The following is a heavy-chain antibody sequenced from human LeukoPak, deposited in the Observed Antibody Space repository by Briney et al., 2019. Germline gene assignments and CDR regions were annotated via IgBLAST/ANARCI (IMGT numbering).Heavy chain of an antibody. CDR2: ISAYNGNT. V-gene: IGHV1-18*01. Sequence: ASVKVSCKASGGTFSSYAISWVRQAPGQGLEWMGWISAYNGNTNYAQKLQGRVTMTTDTSTSTAYMELRSPRSDDTAVYYCARSYRTYYYYYMDVWGKGTTVTISS. CDR3: ARSYRTYYYYYMDV. D-gene: IGHD1-26*01. CDR1: GGTFSSYA. J-gene: IGHJ6*03.